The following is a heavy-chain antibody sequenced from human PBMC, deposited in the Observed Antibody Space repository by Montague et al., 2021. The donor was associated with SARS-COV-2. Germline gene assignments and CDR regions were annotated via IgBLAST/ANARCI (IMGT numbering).Heavy chain of an antibody. V-gene: IGHV4-34*01. Sequence: SETLSLTCAVYGGSFSGYYWSWIRQPPGKGLEWIGEINHSGSTNYNPSLKSRVTISVDTSKNQFSLKLSSVTAADTAVYYCAREVGRGYSGYEGEYWGQGPWSPSPQ. D-gene: IGHD5-12*01. CDR2: INHSGST. CDR1: GGSFSGYY. CDR3: AREVGRGYSGYEGEY. J-gene: IGHJ4*02.